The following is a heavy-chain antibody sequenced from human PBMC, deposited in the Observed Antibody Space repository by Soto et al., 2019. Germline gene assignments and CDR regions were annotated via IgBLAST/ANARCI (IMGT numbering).Heavy chain of an antibody. CDR1: GGTFSSYA. J-gene: IGHJ6*02. Sequence: ASVKVSCKASGGTFSSYAISWVRQAPGQGLEWMGGIIPIFGTANYAQKYQGRVTITADESTSTAYMELSSLRSEDTAVYYCARDEMGTPFSSTSFHVFCVGPNGYYYGMDVWGQGTTVTVSS. D-gene: IGHD2-2*01. CDR2: IIPIFGTA. CDR3: ARDEMGTPFSSTSFHVFCVGPNGYYYGMDV. V-gene: IGHV1-69*13.